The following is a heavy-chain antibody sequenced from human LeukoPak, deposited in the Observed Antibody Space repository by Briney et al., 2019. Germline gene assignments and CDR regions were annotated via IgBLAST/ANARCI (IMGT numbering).Heavy chain of an antibody. V-gene: IGHV3-23*01. CDR3: AKDHVAGGRDFDY. CDR2: ISGSGGST. J-gene: IGHJ4*02. CDR1: GFTFATYA. Sequence: GGSLRLSCAASGFTFATYAMSWVRQAPGKGLEWVSAISGSGGSTYYADSVKGRFTISRDNSKNTLYLQMNSLRAEDTAVYYCAKDHVAGGRDFDYWGQGTLVTVSS. D-gene: IGHD4-23*01.